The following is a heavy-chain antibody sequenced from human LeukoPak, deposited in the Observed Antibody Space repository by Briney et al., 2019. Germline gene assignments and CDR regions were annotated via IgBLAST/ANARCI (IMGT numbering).Heavy chain of an antibody. CDR3: ARISGSYVFDY. CDR2: ITSSSTYT. CDR1: GFTFSDYY. Sequence: PGGSLRLSCAASGFTFSDYYMSSIRQDPGKGLEWVSYITSSSTYTNYTDSVKGRFPITRDNAKNSLYLQINSLRAEDTAVYYCARISGSYVFDYWGQGTLVTVSS. D-gene: IGHD1-26*01. V-gene: IGHV3-11*03. J-gene: IGHJ4*02.